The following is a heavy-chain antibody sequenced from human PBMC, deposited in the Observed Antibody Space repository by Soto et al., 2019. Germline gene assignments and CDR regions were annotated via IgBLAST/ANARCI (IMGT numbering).Heavy chain of an antibody. CDR1: GFTFSSYG. CDR2: ISYDGSNK. D-gene: IGHD3-10*01. J-gene: IGHJ4*02. Sequence: PGGSLRLSCAASGFTFSSYGMHGVRQAPGKGLEWVAVISYDGSNKYYADSVKGRFTISRDNSKNTLYLQMNSLRAEDTAVYYCAKDHDTAVLLRFGEFLNYFDYWGQGT. V-gene: IGHV3-30*18. CDR3: AKDHDTAVLLRFGEFLNYFDY.